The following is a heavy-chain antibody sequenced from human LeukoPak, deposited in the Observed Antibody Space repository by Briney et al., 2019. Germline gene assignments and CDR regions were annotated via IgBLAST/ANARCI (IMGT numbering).Heavy chain of an antibody. CDR1: GFTFSSYC. V-gene: IGHV3-33*03. CDR3: AELGITMIGGV. D-gene: IGHD3-10*02. CDR2: IRYDGNNK. Sequence: GGSLRLSCAASGFTFSSYCMHSVRQAPGKELQGVAVIRYDGNNKYYADSLKGRVTTSRHNPNNSLYLHRNSLTAEDTAVYYCAELGITMIGGVWGKGTTVTISS. J-gene: IGHJ6*04.